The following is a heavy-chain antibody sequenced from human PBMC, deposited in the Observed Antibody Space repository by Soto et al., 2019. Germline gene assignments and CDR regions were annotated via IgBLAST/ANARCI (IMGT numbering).Heavy chain of an antibody. J-gene: IGHJ4*02. V-gene: IGHV3-30*18. D-gene: IGHD6-19*01. CDR2: VSHDGRNT. CDR3: AKGGRQWLVTSDFNY. Sequence: VQLVESGGGVVQPGRSLRLSCAASGFTFINYAMHWVRQAQGKGLEWVAVVSHDGRNTHYADSVKGRFTISRDSSKNTVSLEMTSLRAEDTAVYYCAKGGRQWLVTSDFNYWGQGALVTVSS. CDR1: GFTFINYA.